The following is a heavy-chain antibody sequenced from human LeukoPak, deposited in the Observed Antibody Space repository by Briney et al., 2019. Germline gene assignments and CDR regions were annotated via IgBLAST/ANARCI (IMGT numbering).Heavy chain of an antibody. J-gene: IGHJ4*02. Sequence: PSETLSLTCAVYGGSFSGYYWSWIRQPPGKGLEWIEEINHSGSTNYNPSLKSRVTISVDTSKNQFSLKLSSVTAADTAVYYCARGPASHPYSSSWFSYWGQGTLVTVSS. CDR1: GGSFSGYY. CDR2: INHSGST. D-gene: IGHD6-13*01. V-gene: IGHV4-34*01. CDR3: ARGPASHPYSSSWFSY.